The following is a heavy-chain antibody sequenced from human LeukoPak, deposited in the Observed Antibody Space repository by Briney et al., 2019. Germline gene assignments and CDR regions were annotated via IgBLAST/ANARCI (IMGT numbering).Heavy chain of an antibody. J-gene: IGHJ3*01. CDR3: AKLGYSSGWYDFQIDAFDF. D-gene: IGHD6-19*01. CDR2: VWYDGSNI. CDR1: GFTFSTYG. V-gene: IGHV3-33*06. Sequence: PGRSLRLSCAASGFTFSTYGMHWVRQAPGKGLEWVAVVWYDGSNIHYVDSVKGRFTISRDNSRSTLYLQMNSLRAEDTAVYYCAKLGYSSGWYDFQIDAFDFWGQGTMVTVSS.